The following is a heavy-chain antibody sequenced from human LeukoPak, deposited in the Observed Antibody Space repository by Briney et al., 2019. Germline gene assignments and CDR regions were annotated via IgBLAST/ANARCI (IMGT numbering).Heavy chain of an antibody. CDR2: INHSGST. J-gene: IGHJ4*02. CDR3: ARLGPFDY. D-gene: IGHD3-16*01. Sequence: SQTLSLTCAVYGGSFSGYYWSWIRQPPGKGLEWIGEINHSGSTNYNPSLKSRVTMSVDTTKNQFSLKLSSVTAADTAVYYCARLGPFDYWGQGTLVTVSS. CDR1: GGSFSGYY. V-gene: IGHV4-34*01.